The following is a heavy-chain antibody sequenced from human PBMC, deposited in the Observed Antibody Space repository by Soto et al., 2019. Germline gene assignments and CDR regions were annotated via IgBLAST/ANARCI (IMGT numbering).Heavy chain of an antibody. CDR3: ARGPHYSGGSCYNDY. D-gene: IGHD2-15*01. J-gene: IGHJ4*02. CDR1: GVSFSGYY. CDR2: INHSGST. V-gene: IGHV4-34*01. Sequence: SETLSLTCAVYGVSFSGYYWSWIRQPPGKGLEWIGEINHSGSTNYNPSLKSRVTISVDTSKNQFSLKLSSVTAADTAVYYCARGPHYSGGSCYNDYWGQGTLVTVSS.